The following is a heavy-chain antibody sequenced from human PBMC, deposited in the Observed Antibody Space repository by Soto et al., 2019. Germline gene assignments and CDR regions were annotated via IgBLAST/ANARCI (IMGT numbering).Heavy chain of an antibody. CDR3: ARSARYGVVGDY. V-gene: IGHV4-4*02. D-gene: IGHD2-15*01. Sequence: SETLSLTCGVSGDSIYRSYWWSWVRLPPGKGPEWIVEIFHTGTTNYNPSLKSRLTMSVDKSKKEISLKLDSVTAADTAVYFCARSARYGVVGDYWGQGTGVTVSS. CDR1: GDSIYRSYW. J-gene: IGHJ4*02. CDR2: IFHTGTT.